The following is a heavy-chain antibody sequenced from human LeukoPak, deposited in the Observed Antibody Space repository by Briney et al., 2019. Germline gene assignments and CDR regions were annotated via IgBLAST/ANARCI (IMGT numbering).Heavy chain of an antibody. D-gene: IGHD3-3*01. J-gene: IGHJ4*02. CDR1: GGTFSSYA. CDR3: ARGAPYDFWSGYYLDY. Sequence: GASVKVSCKASGGTFSSYAISWVRQAPGQGLEWMGGVIPIFGTANYAQKFQGRVTITTDESTSTAYMELSSLRSEDTAVYYCARGAPYDFWSGYYLDYWGQGTLVTVSS. V-gene: IGHV1-69*05. CDR2: VIPIFGTA.